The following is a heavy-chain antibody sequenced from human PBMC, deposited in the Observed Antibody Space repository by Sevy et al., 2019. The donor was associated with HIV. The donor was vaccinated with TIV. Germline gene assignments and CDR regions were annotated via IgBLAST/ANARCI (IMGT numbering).Heavy chain of an antibody. J-gene: IGHJ6*02. CDR3: AAEGYYYRSGTYRPPNYYGMDV. CDR1: GYTFSSYG. D-gene: IGHD3-16*02. V-gene: IGHV1-18*01. CDR2: ISDYNGYT. Sequence: ASVKVSCKASGYTFSSYGISWVRQAPGQGLEWMGWISDYNGYTNYAHKFQGRVTMSTETSTRTAYMELGRLRSDDTAVYFCAAEGYYYRSGTYRPPNYYGMDVWGQGTAVTVSS.